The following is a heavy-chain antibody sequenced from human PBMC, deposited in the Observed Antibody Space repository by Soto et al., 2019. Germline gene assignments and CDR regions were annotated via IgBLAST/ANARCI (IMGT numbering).Heavy chain of an antibody. CDR2: ISYAVFCK. V-gene: IGHV3-30-3*01. CDR3: ARDRDPWLVYYFAY. CDR1: GFTFTTYT. D-gene: IGHD6-19*01. J-gene: IGHJ4*02. Sequence: GGSLRLSCAASGFTFTTYTMHWVRQAPGKGLDWVGIISYAVFCKYNTNSVKGRFTISRDNSKNTLYLQMNSLRAEDTAVYYCARDRDPWLVYYFAYWGQGTPVTVSS.